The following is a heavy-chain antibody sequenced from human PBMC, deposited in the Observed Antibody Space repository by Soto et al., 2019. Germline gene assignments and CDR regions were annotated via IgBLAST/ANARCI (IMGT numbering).Heavy chain of an antibody. J-gene: IGHJ4*02. V-gene: IGHV4-59*08. Sequence: QVQLQESGPGLVKPSETLSLTCTVSGGSISSYYWSWIRQPPGKGLEWIGYIHSGGSTNYNPSLTSRVPTSVDPSKNQFSLKLSSADATDTAVYYCARRYGGNLDCWGQGTLVTVSS. D-gene: IGHD1-1*01. CDR1: GGSISSYY. CDR3: ARRYGGNLDC. CDR2: IHSGGST.